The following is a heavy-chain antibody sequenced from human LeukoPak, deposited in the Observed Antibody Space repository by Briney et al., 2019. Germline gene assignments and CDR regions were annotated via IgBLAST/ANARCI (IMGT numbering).Heavy chain of an antibody. D-gene: IGHD3-9*01. J-gene: IGHJ4*02. CDR1: GYTFTSYD. CDR3: ARATGKDILTGRKLDN. CDR2: MNPNSGNT. Sequence: ASVKVSCKASGYTFTSYDINWVRQATGQGLEWMGWMNPNSGNTGYAQKFQGRVTMTRNTSISIAYMELSSLRSDDTAVYYCARATGKDILTGRKLDNWGQGTLVTVSP. V-gene: IGHV1-8*01.